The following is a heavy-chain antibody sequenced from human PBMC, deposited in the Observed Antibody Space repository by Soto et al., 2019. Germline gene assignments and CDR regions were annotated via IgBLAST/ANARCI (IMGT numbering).Heavy chain of an antibody. J-gene: IGHJ5*02. CDR3: ARGASYYDFCSVPNWFDP. D-gene: IGHD3-3*01. Sequence: ASVKVSCKASGYTFTSYAMHWVRQAPGQRLEWMGWINAGNGNTKYSQKFQGRVTITRDTSASTAYMELSSLRSEDTAVYYCARGASYYDFCSVPNWFDPWRHLTLVTAAS. CDR2: INAGNGNT. V-gene: IGHV1-3*01. CDR1: GYTFTSYA.